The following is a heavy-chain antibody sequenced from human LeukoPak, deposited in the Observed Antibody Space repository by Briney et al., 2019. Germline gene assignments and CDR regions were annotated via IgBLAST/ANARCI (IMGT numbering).Heavy chain of an antibody. Sequence: GGSLRLSCAASGFTVSSNYTSWVRQAPGKGLEWVSVIYSGGSTYYADSVKGRFTISRDNSKNTLYLQMNSLRAEDTAVYYCARGYRDSSGWYIYGMDVWGQGTTVTVSS. CDR2: IYSGGST. CDR3: ARGYRDSSGWYIYGMDV. D-gene: IGHD6-19*01. V-gene: IGHV3-66*01. J-gene: IGHJ6*02. CDR1: GFTVSSNY.